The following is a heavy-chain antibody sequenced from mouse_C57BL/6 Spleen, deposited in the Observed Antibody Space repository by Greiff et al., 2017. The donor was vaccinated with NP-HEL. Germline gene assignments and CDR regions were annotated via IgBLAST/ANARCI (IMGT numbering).Heavy chain of an antibody. D-gene: IGHD1-1*01. CDR1: GYTFTDYY. V-gene: IGHV1-75*01. Sequence: LQQSGPELVKPGASVKISCKASGYTFTDYYINWVKQRPGQGLEWIGWIFPGSGSTYYNEKFKGKATLTVDKSSSTAYMLLSSLTSEDSAVYFCARILLLRQTHFDYWGQGTTLTVSS. CDR3: ARILLLRQTHFDY. CDR2: IFPGSGST. J-gene: IGHJ2*01.